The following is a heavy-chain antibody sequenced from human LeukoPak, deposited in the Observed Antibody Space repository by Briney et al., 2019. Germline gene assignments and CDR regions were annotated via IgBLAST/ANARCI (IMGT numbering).Heavy chain of an antibody. CDR3: GEYRGTRYSSGLGFDC. J-gene: IGHJ4*02. V-gene: IGHV3-23*01. Sequence: TGGSLRLSCAASGFTFSSYAMSWVRQAPGKGLEWVSAISGSGGSTYYADSVKGRFTISRDNSKNTLYLQMNSLRAEDTAVYYCGEYRGTRYSSGLGFDCWGQGTLVAVSS. CDR2: ISGSGGST. CDR1: GFTFSSYA. D-gene: IGHD6-19*01.